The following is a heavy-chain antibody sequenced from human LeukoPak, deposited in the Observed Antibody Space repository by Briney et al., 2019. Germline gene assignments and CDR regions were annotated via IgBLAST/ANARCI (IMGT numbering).Heavy chain of an antibody. CDR3: ARVYSSSTLDY. Sequence: PSETLSLTCTVSGGSISSGGYYWSWIRQPPGKGLEWIGYIYHSGSTYYNPSLKSRVTISVDRSKNQFSLKLSSVTAADTAVYYCARVYSSSTLDYWGQGTLVTVSS. CDR2: IYHSGST. J-gene: IGHJ4*02. CDR1: GGSISSGGYY. D-gene: IGHD6-13*01. V-gene: IGHV4-30-2*01.